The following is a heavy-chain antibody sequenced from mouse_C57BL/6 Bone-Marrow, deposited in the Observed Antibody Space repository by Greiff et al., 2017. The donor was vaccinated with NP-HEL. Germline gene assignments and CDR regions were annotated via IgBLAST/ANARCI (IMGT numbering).Heavy chain of an antibody. CDR3: ARGGRTYYGSSYYYAMGD. J-gene: IGHJ4*01. V-gene: IGHV1-64*01. Sequence: VQLQQPGAELVKPGASVKLSCKASGYTFTSYWMHWVKQRPGQGLEWIGMIHPNSGSTNYNEKFKSKATLTVDKSSSTAYMQLSSLTSEDSAVYDGARGGRTYYGSSYYYAMGDWGKGTSVTVSS. CDR1: GYTFTSYW. CDR2: IHPNSGST. D-gene: IGHD1-1*01.